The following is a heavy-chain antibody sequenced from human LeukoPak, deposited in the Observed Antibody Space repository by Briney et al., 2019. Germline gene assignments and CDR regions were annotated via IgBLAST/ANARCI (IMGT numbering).Heavy chain of an antibody. CDR1: GYTFTGYY. V-gene: IGHV1-2*02. Sequence: ASVKVSCKASGYTFTGYYMHWVRQAPGQGLEWMGWINPNSGGTNYAQKFQGRVTMTRDTSISTAYMELRSLRSDDTAVYYCARDRGFITGTNNWFDPWGQGTLVTVSS. D-gene: IGHD1-20*01. J-gene: IGHJ5*02. CDR2: INPNSGGT. CDR3: ARDRGFITGTNNWFDP.